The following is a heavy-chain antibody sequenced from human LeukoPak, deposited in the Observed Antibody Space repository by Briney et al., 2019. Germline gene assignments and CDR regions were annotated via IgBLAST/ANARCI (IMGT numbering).Heavy chain of an antibody. CDR1: GFSFSNDW. CDR3: ARDHAYRTDY. D-gene: IGHD2-2*01. CDR2: INRDESKK. Sequence: GGSLRLSCAASGFSFSNDWMCWVRQAPGKGLEWVANINRDESKKYYVDSVKGRFTISRDNAKNSLYLQMSSLRAEDTAVYYCARDHAYRTDYWGQGTLVTVSS. J-gene: IGHJ4*02. V-gene: IGHV3-7*01.